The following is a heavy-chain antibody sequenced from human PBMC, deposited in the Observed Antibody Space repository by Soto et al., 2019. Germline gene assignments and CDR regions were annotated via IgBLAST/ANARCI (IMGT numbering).Heavy chain of an antibody. CDR2: IYYSGST. Sequence: SETLFLTCTVSGGSISSGNNYWSWIRQHPGKGLEWIGYIYYSGSTYYNPSLKSRVTISVDTSKNQFSLKLSSVTAADTAVYYCPIAVAGISYSYYGMDVWGQGTTVTVSS. CDR1: GGSISSGNNY. CDR3: PIAVAGISYSYYGMDV. J-gene: IGHJ6*02. V-gene: IGHV4-31*03. D-gene: IGHD6-19*01.